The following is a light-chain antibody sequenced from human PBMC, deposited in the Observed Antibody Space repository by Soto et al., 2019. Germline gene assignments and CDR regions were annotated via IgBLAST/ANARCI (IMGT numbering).Light chain of an antibody. CDR3: QQYNSYSPA. CDR2: DAS. Sequence: DIQMTQSPSTLSGSVGDRVTITCRASQSISSWLAWYQQRPGKAPKLLIYDASSLQSGVPSRFSSSGSGTEFTLTISSLQPDDFATYYCQQYNSYSPAFGQGTKVDIK. V-gene: IGKV1-5*01. CDR1: QSISSW. J-gene: IGKJ1*01.